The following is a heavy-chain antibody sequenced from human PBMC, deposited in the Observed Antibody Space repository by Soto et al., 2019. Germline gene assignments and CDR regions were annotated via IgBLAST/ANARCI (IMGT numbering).Heavy chain of an antibody. V-gene: IGHV1-18*04. D-gene: IGHD3-22*01. CDR2: ISAYNGNT. CDR1: GYTFTSYG. Sequence: GASVKGSCKASGYTFTSYGISWVRQAPGQGLEWMGWISAYNGNTNYAQKLQGRVTMTTDTSTSTAYMELRSLRSDDTAVYYCARDLRDAKDYDSSGSSLDYWGQGTLVTVSS. CDR3: ARDLRDAKDYDSSGSSLDY. J-gene: IGHJ4*02.